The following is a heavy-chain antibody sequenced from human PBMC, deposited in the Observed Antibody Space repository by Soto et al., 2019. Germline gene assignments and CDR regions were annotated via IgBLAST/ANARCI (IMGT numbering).Heavy chain of an antibody. CDR2: IGGSGTIT. CDR3: AKDRPYGAYDNSFNY. V-gene: IGHV3-23*01. D-gene: IGHD5-12*01. Sequence: ESGGGLVQPGGSLRLSCAASGFMFSTYAMSWVRQAPGKGLEWVSVIGGSGTITFYADSVKGRFTISRDNSKNTVYLQLNSLRADDTAVYYCAKDRPYGAYDNSFNYWGQGTLVTVSS. CDR1: GFMFSTYA. J-gene: IGHJ4*02.